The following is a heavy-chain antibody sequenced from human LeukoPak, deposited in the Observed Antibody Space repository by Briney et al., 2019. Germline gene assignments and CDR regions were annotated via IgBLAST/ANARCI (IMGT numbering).Heavy chain of an antibody. J-gene: IGHJ4*02. CDR1: GGTFSSYA. Sequence: SVKVSCKASGGTFSSYAISWVRQASGQGLEWMGGIIPIFTTANYAQKFQGRVTTTADKSTSTAYMELSSLRVEDTAVYYCAGDTAMVKFDYWGQGTLVTVSS. CDR3: AGDTAMVKFDY. V-gene: IGHV1-69*06. D-gene: IGHD5-18*01. CDR2: IIPIFTTA.